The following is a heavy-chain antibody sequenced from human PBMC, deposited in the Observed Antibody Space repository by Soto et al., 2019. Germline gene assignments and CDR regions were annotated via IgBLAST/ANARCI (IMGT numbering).Heavy chain of an antibody. Sequence: SETLSLTCTVSGGSISSYYWSWIRQPPGKRLEWIGYIYYSGSTNYNPSLKSRVTISVDTSKNQFSLKLSSVTAADTAVYYCARAIVAAAGRGGFSGYYYYGMDVWGQGTTVTVSS. V-gene: IGHV4-59*01. J-gene: IGHJ6*02. D-gene: IGHD6-13*01. CDR1: GGSISSYY. CDR2: IYYSGST. CDR3: ARAIVAAAGRGGFSGYYYYGMDV.